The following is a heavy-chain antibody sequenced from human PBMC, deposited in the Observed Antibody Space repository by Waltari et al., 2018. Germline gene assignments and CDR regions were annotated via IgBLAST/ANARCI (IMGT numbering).Heavy chain of an antibody. CDR1: GYSFNDYY. V-gene: IGHV1-2*06. CDR3: ATTGDLYYENSRYGLLGY. CDR2: NNPKNGAT. D-gene: IGHD3-22*01. Sequence: QVQLVQSGAEVKKPGASVKVSCKASGYSFNDYYIYWVRQAPGQGLDWMGRNNPKNGATAYEQRFQGSVTMTRDTSISTAYMELSSLTSDDTAVYYCATTGDLYYENSRYGLLGYWGQGTRVTVSS. J-gene: IGHJ4*02.